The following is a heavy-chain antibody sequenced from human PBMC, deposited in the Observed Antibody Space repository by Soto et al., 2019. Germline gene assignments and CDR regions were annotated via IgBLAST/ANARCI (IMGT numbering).Heavy chain of an antibody. V-gene: IGHV3-21*01. CDR1: GFTFSSYS. J-gene: IGHJ4*02. CDR2: ISSSSSYI. CDR3: ARGPNYYDSSGYYFDY. D-gene: IGHD3-22*01. Sequence: EVPLVESGGGLVKPGGSLRLSCAASGFTFSSYSMNWVRQAPGKGLEWVSSISSSSSYIYYADSVKGRFTISRDNAKNSLYLQMNSLIAEDTAVYYCARGPNYYDSSGYYFDYWGQGTLVTVSS.